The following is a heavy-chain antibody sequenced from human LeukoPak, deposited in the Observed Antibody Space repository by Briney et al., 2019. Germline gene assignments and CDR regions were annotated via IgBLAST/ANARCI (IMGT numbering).Heavy chain of an antibody. CDR2: IYSDGST. CDR3: ARDQRSESYYPWGWFDP. Sequence: GGSLRRSCAASGFAVSTNYLSWVRQAPGKGLEGGSVIYSDGSTYYTDSVKGRFTISRDNSKNTLYLQMNSLSPEDTAVYYCARDQRSESYYPWGWFDPWGQGTLVTVSS. CDR1: GFAVSTNY. J-gene: IGHJ5*02. D-gene: IGHD1-26*01. V-gene: IGHV3-66*02.